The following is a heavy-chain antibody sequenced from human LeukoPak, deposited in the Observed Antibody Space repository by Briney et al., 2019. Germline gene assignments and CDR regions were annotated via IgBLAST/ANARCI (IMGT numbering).Heavy chain of an antibody. CDR1: GGSLSNYY. Sequence: SETLSLTCTVSGGSLSNYYWNWIRQPPGKGLEWNGYVYYSGSTNYNPSLESRVTISLDTSKNQFSLKLTSVTAADTAVYYCARTRVPAAPNFDYWGQGTLVTVSS. CDR2: VYYSGST. J-gene: IGHJ4*02. V-gene: IGHV4-59*01. CDR3: ARTRVPAAPNFDY. D-gene: IGHD2-2*01.